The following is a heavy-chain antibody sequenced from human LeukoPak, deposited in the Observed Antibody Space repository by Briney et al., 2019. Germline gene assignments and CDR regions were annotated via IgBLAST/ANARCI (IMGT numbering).Heavy chain of an antibody. Sequence: GGSLRLSCAASGFTFSDYYVSWIRQAPGKGLEWVSYISSSGSTIYYADSVKGRFTISRDNAKNSLYLQMNSLRAEDTAVYYCARVQLWLFFDYWGQGTLVTVSS. D-gene: IGHD5-18*01. CDR2: ISSSGSTI. J-gene: IGHJ4*02. V-gene: IGHV3-11*01. CDR1: GFTFSDYY. CDR3: ARVQLWLFFDY.